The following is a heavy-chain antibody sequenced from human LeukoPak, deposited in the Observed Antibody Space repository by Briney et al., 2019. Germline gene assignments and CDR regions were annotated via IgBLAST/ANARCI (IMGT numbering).Heavy chain of an antibody. D-gene: IGHD5-12*01. CDR1: GFTFSNYA. CDR2: INGGGGST. CDR3: AKGDQWLSDIFDG. J-gene: IGHJ4*02. Sequence: GGSLRLSCAASGFTFSNYAMNWVRRAPGKGLEWVSSINGGGGSTYYADSVKGRFTISRDNSKNTLYLQMNSLRAEDTAVYYCAKGDQWLSDIFDGWGQGTLVTVSS. V-gene: IGHV3-23*01.